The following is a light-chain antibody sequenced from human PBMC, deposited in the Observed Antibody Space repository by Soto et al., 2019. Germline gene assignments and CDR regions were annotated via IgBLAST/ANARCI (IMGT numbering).Light chain of an antibody. CDR1: SSGVGAYNS. CDR3: SSYTCSSPLV. CDR2: DVS. V-gene: IGLV2-14*01. Sequence: QSALPQPASVSGSPGQSSTISRTGTSSGVGAYNSVAWYQHNPGKAPKLMIYDVSNRPSGVSSRFSGSKSANTASLSISGLQADDEADFYCSSYTCSSPLVFGTGTKLTVL. J-gene: IGLJ1*01.